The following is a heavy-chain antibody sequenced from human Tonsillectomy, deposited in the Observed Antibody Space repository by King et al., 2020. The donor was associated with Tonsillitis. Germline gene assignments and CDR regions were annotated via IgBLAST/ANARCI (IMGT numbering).Heavy chain of an antibody. D-gene: IGHD5-12*01. CDR3: TSGGDSCYY. Sequence: VQLVESGGGLVKPGGSLRLSCAASGFTFSNAWMSWVRQAPGKGLEWVGRIKRKTDGGTTDYAAPVKGRFTISRDDSKNTLYLQMNSLKTEDTAVYYCTSGGDSCYYWGQGTLVTVSS. CDR2: IKRKTDGGTT. CDR1: GFTFSNAW. V-gene: IGHV3-15*01. J-gene: IGHJ4*02.